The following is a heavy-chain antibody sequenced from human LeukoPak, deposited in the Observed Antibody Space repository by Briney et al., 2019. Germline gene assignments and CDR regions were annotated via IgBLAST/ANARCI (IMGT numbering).Heavy chain of an antibody. J-gene: IGHJ4*02. CDR3: AKRRYDSSGHFDS. V-gene: IGHV3-21*04. Sequence: GSLRLSCAASGFTFSSYSMNWVRQAPGKGLEWVSSISSSSSYTDYADSVKGRFTISKDLSKNTLYMRMSSLRAEDTAVYFCAKRRYDSSGHFDSWGQGTLVTVSS. CDR1: GFTFSSYS. CDR2: ISSSSSYT. D-gene: IGHD3-22*01.